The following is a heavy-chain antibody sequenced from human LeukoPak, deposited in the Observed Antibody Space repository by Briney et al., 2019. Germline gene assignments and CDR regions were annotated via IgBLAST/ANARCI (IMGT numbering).Heavy chain of an antibody. J-gene: IGHJ5*02. CDR2: IYSGGST. CDR1: GFSVSSNY. D-gene: IGHD3-10*01. CDR3: AKGNSAGSSKSWFDP. V-gene: IGHV3-53*01. Sequence: GGSLRLSCAASGFSVSSNYMSWVRQAPGMGLEWVSVIYSGGSTYYADSVKGRFTISRDNSKNTVYLQMNSLSAEDTAVYYCAKGNSAGSSKSWFDPWGQGTLVTVSS.